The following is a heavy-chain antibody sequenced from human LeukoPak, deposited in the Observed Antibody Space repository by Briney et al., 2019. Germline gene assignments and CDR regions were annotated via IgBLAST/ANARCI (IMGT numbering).Heavy chain of an antibody. CDR2: ISGYNGNA. V-gene: IGHV1-18*01. D-gene: IGHD3-22*01. CDR3: ARDATYYYDSSGYYPFDY. J-gene: IGHJ4*02. CDR1: GYTFTSYG. Sequence: GASVKVSCKASGYTFTSYGISWVRQAPGQGLEWMGWISGYNGNANYAQKLQGRVTMTTDTSTSTAYMELRSLRSDDTAVYYCARDATYYYDSSGYYPFDYWGQGTLVTVSS.